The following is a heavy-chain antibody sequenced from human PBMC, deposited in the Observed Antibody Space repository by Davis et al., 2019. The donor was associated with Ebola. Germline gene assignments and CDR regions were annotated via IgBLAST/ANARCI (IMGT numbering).Heavy chain of an antibody. D-gene: IGHD3-3*01. CDR2: IIPILGIA. J-gene: IGHJ6*02. CDR3: ARDEGSGYYDYYYYGMDV. Sequence: AASVKVSCKASGGTFSSYAISWVRQAPGQGLEWMGRIIPILGIANYAQKFQGRVTITADKSTSTAYMELSSLRSEDTAVYYCARDEGSGYYDYYYYGMDVWGQGTTVTVSS. V-gene: IGHV1-69*04. CDR1: GGTFSSYA.